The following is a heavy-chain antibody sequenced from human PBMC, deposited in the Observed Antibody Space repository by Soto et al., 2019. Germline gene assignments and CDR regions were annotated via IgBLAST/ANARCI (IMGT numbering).Heavy chain of an antibody. CDR1: GGSVSSSTYY. Sequence: PSETLSLTCKVAGGSVSSSTYYWGWVRQPPGKGLEWIGSMFYSGSTFYNPSLKSRVTIFGDTSKNQFSLNPTSVTAADTAVYYCARGVATTFQYMDVWGKGTTVTVSS. CDR2: MFYSGST. V-gene: IGHV4-39*01. CDR3: ARGVATTFQYMDV. D-gene: IGHD5-12*01. J-gene: IGHJ6*03.